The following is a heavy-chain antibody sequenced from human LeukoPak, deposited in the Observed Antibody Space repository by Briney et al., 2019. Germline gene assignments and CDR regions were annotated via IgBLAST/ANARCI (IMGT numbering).Heavy chain of an antibody. D-gene: IGHD3-10*01. CDR3: ARASMVRGVIITRYFDY. Sequence: SVKVSCKASGYTFTSYAMNWVRQAPGQGLEWMGWINPSIGNANYAQKFQGRVTITADKSTSTAYMELSSLRSEDTAVYFCARASMVRGVIITRYFDYWGHGTLVT. J-gene: IGHJ4*01. CDR2: INPSIGNA. V-gene: IGHV1-69*10. CDR1: GYTFTSYA.